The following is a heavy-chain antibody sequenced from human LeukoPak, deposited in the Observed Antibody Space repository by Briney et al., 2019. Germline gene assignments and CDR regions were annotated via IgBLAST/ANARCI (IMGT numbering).Heavy chain of an antibody. CDR3: ASSATVVTHFDY. CDR1: GFTFSSYA. V-gene: IGHV3-30-3*01. J-gene: IGHJ4*02. CDR2: ISYDGSNK. D-gene: IGHD4-23*01. Sequence: PGRSLRLSYAASGFTFSSYAMRWVRQAPGKGLEWVAVISYDGSNKYYADSVKGRFTISRDNSKNTLYLQMNSLRAEDTAVYYCASSATVVTHFDYWGQGTLVTVSS.